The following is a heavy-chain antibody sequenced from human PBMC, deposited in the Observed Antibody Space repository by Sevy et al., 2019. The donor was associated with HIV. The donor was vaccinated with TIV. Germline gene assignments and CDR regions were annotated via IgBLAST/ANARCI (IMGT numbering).Heavy chain of an antibody. V-gene: IGHV1-69*13. CDR2: IIPIFGTA. J-gene: IGHJ4*02. Sequence: ASVKVSCKASGGTFSSYAISWVRQAPGQGLEWMGGIIPIFGTANYAQKFQGRVTITADESMSTAYMELSSLRSEDTAVYYCARESGSGSYVFDYWGQGTLVTVSS. CDR3: ARESGSGSYVFDY. D-gene: IGHD3-10*01. CDR1: GGTFSSYA.